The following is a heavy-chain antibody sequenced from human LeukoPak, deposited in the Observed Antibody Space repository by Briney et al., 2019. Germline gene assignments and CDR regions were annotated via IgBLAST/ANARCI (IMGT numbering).Heavy chain of an antibody. CDR1: GYSFTSYW. CDR2: IYPGDSDT. J-gene: IGHJ3*02. CDR3: ARPRDGYNSDYDAFDI. Sequence: GESLKIPCKGSGYSFTSYWIGWVRQMPGKGLEWMGIIYPGDSDTRYSPSFQGQVTISADKSISTAYLQWSSLKASDTAMYYCARPRDGYNSDYDAFDIWGQGTMVTVSS. D-gene: IGHD5-24*01. V-gene: IGHV5-51*01.